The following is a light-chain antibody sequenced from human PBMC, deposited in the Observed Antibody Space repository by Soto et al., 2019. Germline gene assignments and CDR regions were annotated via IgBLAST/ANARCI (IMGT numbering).Light chain of an antibody. Sequence: DIQMTQSPSSLSASVGDRVTITCRASQSISSNLNWYQQKPGEAPKLLIYVASSLQSGVPSRFSGSESGTDFTLTISSLQPDDSATYNCQQSYSTLYTFGQGTKLEIK. CDR2: VAS. CDR1: QSISSN. V-gene: IGKV1-39*01. J-gene: IGKJ2*01. CDR3: QQSYSTLYT.